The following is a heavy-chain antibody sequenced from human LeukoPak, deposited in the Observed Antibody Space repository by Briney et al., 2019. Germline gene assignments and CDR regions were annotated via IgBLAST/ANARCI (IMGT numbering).Heavy chain of an antibody. J-gene: IGHJ6*03. D-gene: IGHD3-3*01. CDR2: IYSGGST. CDR3: ARRRLYDFWSGYPGYYYYYYYMDV. Sequence: PGGSLRLSCAASGFTVSSNYMSWVRQAPGKGLEWVSVIYSGGSTYYADSVKGRFTISRDNSKNTLYLQMNSLRAEDTAVYYCARRRLYDFWSGYPGYYYYYYYMDVWGKGTTVTVSS. CDR1: GFTVSSNY. V-gene: IGHV3-66*02.